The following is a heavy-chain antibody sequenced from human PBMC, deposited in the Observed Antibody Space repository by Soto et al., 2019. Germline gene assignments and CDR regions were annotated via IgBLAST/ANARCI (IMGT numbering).Heavy chain of an antibody. V-gene: IGHV1-46*01. J-gene: IGHJ4*02. CDR3: ARGGVARPLWDYFDY. CDR2: INPSGGST. Sequence: ASVKVSCKASGYTFTSYYMHWVRRAPGQGLEWMGIINPSGGSTSYAQKFQGRVTMTRDTSTSTVYMELSSLRSEDTAVYYCARGGVARPLWDYFDYWGQGTLVTVSS. CDR1: GYTFTSYY. D-gene: IGHD6-6*01.